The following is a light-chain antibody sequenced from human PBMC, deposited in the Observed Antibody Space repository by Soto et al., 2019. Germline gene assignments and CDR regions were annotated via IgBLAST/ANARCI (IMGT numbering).Light chain of an antibody. CDR2: AAS. CDR1: QDISNY. V-gene: IGKV1-27*01. J-gene: IGKJ2*01. CDR3: QNYKSAPNT. Sequence: DIQMTQSPSSLSASVGDRVTITCRASQDISNYLAWYQQKPGKVPKLLIYAASTLQTGVQSRFSGSGSGTVFTLTINSLQPEDVATYYCQNYKSAPNTCGRGTRLEIK.